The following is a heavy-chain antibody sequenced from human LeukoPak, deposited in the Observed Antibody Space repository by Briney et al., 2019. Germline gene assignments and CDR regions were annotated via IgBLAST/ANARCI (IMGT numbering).Heavy chain of an antibody. Sequence: GGSLRLSCAASGFTFSTYAMSWVRQAPGKGLEWVSAISANGATTFYTDSVRGRFTMSKDNSKNTLYLQMNSLRAEDTAVYYCAKIGGSSPIDYWGQGTLVTVSS. CDR3: AKIGGSSPIDY. CDR1: GFTFSTYA. CDR2: ISANGATT. V-gene: IGHV3-23*01. J-gene: IGHJ4*02. D-gene: IGHD1-26*01.